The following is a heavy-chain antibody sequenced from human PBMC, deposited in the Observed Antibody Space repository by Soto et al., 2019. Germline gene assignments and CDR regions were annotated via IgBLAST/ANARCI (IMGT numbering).Heavy chain of an antibody. D-gene: IGHD2-8*02. CDR3: AKRGGWLNFYFDY. Sequence: GESLKISCMASGYRFSCNWIACVRQMPGKGLEWMGSIYPGDSDTRYSPSLQGQVTISADKSTNTAYLQWNSLKASDSGIYYCAKRGGWLNFYFDYWGRGTLVTVSS. CDR1: GYRFSCNW. J-gene: IGHJ4*02. V-gene: IGHV5-51*01. CDR2: IYPGDSDT.